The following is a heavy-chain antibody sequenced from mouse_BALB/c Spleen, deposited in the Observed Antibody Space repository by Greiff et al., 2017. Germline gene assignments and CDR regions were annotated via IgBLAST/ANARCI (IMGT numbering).Heavy chain of an antibody. J-gene: IGHJ2*01. Sequence: VKLVESGPDLVAPSQSLSITCTVSGFSLTSYGVHWVRQPPGKGLEWLVVIWSDGSTTYNSALKSRLSISKDNSKSQVFLKMNSLQTDDTAMYYCARGADYYGSSPYYFDYWGQGTTLTVSS. D-gene: IGHD1-1*01. CDR1: GFSLTSYG. CDR3: ARGADYYGSSPYYFDY. V-gene: IGHV2-6-2*01. CDR2: IWSDGST.